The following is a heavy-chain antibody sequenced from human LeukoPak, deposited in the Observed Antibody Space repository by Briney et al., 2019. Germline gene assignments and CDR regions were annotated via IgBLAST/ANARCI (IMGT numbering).Heavy chain of an antibody. V-gene: IGHV3-48*01. D-gene: IGHD2-2*02. Sequence: PGGSLRPSCAASGFTFSSYSMNWVRQAPGKGLEWVSYISSSSSTIYYADSVKGRFTISRDNAKNSLYLQMNSLRAEDTAVYYCARAWGSYCSSTSCYTGGYDFPPFDYWGQGTLVTVSS. J-gene: IGHJ4*02. CDR2: ISSSSSTI. CDR3: ARAWGSYCSSTSCYTGGYDFPPFDY. CDR1: GFTFSSYS.